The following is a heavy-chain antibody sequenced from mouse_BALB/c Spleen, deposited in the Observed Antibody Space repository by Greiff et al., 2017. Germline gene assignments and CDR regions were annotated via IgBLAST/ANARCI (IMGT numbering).Heavy chain of an antibody. D-gene: IGHD2-1*01. J-gene: IGHJ3*01. CDR1: GYSITSDYA. V-gene: IGHV3-2*02. Sequence: EVKLLESGPGLVKPSQSLSLTCTVTGYSITSDYAWNWIRQFPGNKLEWMGYISYSGSTSYNPSLKSRISITRDTSKNQFFLQLNSVTTEDTATYYCARSLYGNYVFAYWGQGTLVTVSA. CDR3: ARSLYGNYVFAY. CDR2: ISYSGST.